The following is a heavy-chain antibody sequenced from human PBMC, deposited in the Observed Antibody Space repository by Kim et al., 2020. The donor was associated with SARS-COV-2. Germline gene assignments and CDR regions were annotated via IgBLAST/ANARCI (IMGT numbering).Heavy chain of an antibody. CDR2: IDPTDSYT. CDR3: SRLEIRQLAAFDI. J-gene: IGHJ3*02. Sequence: GESLKISCEGSGYTFTHYWISWVRQLPGKGLEWMGRIDPTDSYTTYGPSFQGHVSFSADKSINTPYLQWTTLRASDTAIPYCSRLEIRQLAAFDIWG. D-gene: IGHD6-6*01. CDR1: GYTFTHYW. V-gene: IGHV5-10-1*01.